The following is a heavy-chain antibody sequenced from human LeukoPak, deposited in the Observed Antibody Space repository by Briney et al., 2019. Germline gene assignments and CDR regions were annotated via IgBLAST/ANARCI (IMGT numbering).Heavy chain of an antibody. D-gene: IGHD1-1*01. J-gene: IGHJ4*02. CDR2: IYHTGST. V-gene: IGHV4-30-2*01. CDR3: ARGSLGTGFDY. Sequence: PSQTLSLTCAVPGGSISSGGYSWSWIRQPPGKGLEWIGNIYHTGSTFYNPSLKSRVTISVDRPKNQFSLKLSSVTAADTAVYYCARGSLGTGFDYWGQGTLVTVSS. CDR1: GGSISSGGYS.